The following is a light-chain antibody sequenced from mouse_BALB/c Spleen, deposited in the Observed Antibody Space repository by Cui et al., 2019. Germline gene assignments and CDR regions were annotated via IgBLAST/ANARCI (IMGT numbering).Light chain of an antibody. V-gene: IGKV6-32*01. CDR1: QSVSND. J-gene: IGKJ1*01. CDR2: YAS. Sequence: SIVMTQTPKFLPVSAGYRVTITCKSSQSVSNDVAWYQQKPGQSPKLLIYYASNRYTGVPDRFTGSGYGTDFTFTISTVQAEDLAVYFCQQDYSSPWTFGGGTKLEIK. CDR3: QQDYSSPWT.